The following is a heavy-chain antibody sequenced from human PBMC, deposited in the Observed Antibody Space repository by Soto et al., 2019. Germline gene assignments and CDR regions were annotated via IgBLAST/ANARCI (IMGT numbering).Heavy chain of an antibody. Sequence: PGGSLRLSCAASGFTFSSYGMHWVRQAPGKGLEWVAVIWYDGSNKYYADSVKGRFTISRDNSKNTLYLQMNSLRAEDTAVYYCARDRSRFGDFDYWGQGTLVTVSS. D-gene: IGHD3-10*01. CDR1: GFTFSSYG. J-gene: IGHJ4*02. V-gene: IGHV3-33*01. CDR3: ARDRSRFGDFDY. CDR2: IWYDGSNK.